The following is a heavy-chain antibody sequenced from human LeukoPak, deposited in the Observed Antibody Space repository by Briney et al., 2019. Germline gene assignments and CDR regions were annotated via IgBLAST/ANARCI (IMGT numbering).Heavy chain of an antibody. CDR2: MNPNSGNT. V-gene: IGHV1-8*01. D-gene: IGHD6-19*01. CDR1: GYTFTSYD. CDR3: AREGSGWYRAKPFDY. J-gene: IGHJ4*02. Sequence: ASVKVSCKASGYTFTSYDINWVRQATGQGLGWMGWMNPNSGNTGYAQKFQGRVTMTRNTSISTAYMELSSLGSEDTAVYYCAREGSGWYRAKPFDYWGQGTLVTVSS.